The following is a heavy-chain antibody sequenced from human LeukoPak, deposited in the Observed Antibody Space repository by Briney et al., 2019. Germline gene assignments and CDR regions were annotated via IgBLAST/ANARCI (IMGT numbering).Heavy chain of an antibody. J-gene: IGHJ3*02. CDR2: INHSGST. CDR1: GGSFSGYY. CDR3: AREKVDLRAFDI. Sequence: SETLSLTCAVYGGSFSGYYWSWIRQPPGKGLEWIGEINHSGSTNYNPSLKSRVTISVDTSKNQFSLKLSSVTAADTAVYYCAREKVDLRAFDIWGQGTMVTVSS. V-gene: IGHV4-34*01. D-gene: IGHD3-3*01.